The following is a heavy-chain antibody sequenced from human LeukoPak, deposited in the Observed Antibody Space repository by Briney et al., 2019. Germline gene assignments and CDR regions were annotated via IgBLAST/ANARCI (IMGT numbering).Heavy chain of an antibody. J-gene: IGHJ3*01. Sequence: SETLSLTCAVSGGSISSTSYYWAWIRQPPGKGLEWIGTIYYSGSTYHNPSLKSRVTMSADTSRNQFSLKLSSVDAADTAVYYCAKAGVRYFDSSGLYAFDFWGQGTTVTVSS. D-gene: IGHD3-22*01. CDR1: GGSISSTSYY. V-gene: IGHV4-39*01. CDR3: AKAGVRYFDSSGLYAFDF. CDR2: IYYSGST.